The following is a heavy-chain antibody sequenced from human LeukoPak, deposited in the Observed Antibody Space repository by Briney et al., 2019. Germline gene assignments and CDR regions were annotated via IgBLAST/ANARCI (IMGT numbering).Heavy chain of an antibody. Sequence: GASVKVSCKASGFTFTSSAMQWVRRARGQRLEWIGWIVVGSGNTNYAQKFQERVTITRDMSTSTAYMELSSLRSEDTAVYYCAADDLTMVRGASYGMDVWGQGTTVTVSS. CDR3: AADDLTMVRGASYGMDV. V-gene: IGHV1-58*02. CDR1: GFTFTSSA. D-gene: IGHD3-10*01. J-gene: IGHJ6*02. CDR2: IVVGSGNT.